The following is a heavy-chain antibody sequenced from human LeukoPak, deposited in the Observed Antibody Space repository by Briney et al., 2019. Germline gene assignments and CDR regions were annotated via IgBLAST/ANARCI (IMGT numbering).Heavy chain of an antibody. Sequence: GGSLRLSCAASGFIFGDYAMSWVRQAPGKGPEWVSAISGSGGNTYYTDAVKGRFTISRDNSKNTLYLQMNSLRAEDTAVYYCARGAGSGSSNHDYWGQGTLVTVSS. V-gene: IGHV3-23*01. CDR2: ISGSGGNT. CDR3: ARGAGSGSSNHDY. D-gene: IGHD3-10*01. J-gene: IGHJ4*02. CDR1: GFIFGDYA.